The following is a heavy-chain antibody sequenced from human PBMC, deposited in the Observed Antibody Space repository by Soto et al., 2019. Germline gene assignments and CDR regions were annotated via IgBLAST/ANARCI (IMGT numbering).Heavy chain of an antibody. V-gene: IGHV3-21*02. J-gene: IGHJ6*02. CDR1: GFPFSSYT. Sequence: EVQLVESGGSLVHPGGSLRLSCSASGFPFSSYTMYWVRQAPGKGLEWVSSITTAATRNIFYADSVKGRFTISRDNANNILYLQMNNVRVEDTAVYYCARDDPIFGAIPRMDIWGQGTTVTVPS. CDR2: ITTAATRNI. CDR3: ARDDPIFGAIPRMDI. D-gene: IGHD3-3*01.